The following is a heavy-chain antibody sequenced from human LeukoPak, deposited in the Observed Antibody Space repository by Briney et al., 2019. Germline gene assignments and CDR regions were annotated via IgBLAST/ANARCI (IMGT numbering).Heavy chain of an antibody. V-gene: IGHV3-23*01. CDR2: ISVSVGST. J-gene: IGHJ4*02. D-gene: IGHD2-8*02. CDR1: AFIFSSNV. Sequence: GSLSLSCSASAFIFSSNVRTWVRPAQGMGLEWVLSISVSVGSTSYEDSVKCRFTISRDTAKTTLYLHMNSRRAGDTAVDYCANTGGLGYWGQGSLVTVCS. CDR3: ANTGGLGY.